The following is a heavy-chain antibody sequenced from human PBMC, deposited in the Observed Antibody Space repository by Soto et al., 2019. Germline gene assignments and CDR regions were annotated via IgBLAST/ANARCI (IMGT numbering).Heavy chain of an antibody. J-gene: IGHJ4*02. CDR1: GGSISSGGYY. CDR3: ARVPYDFWSGAHEYYFDY. D-gene: IGHD3-3*01. V-gene: IGHV4-31*03. CDR2: IYYSGST. Sequence: QVQLQESGPGLVKPSQTLSLTCTVSGGSISSGGYYWSWIRQHPGKGLEWIGYIYYSGSTYYNPSLKGRVTIAVDTSKNQFSLQRSSVTAADTAVYYCARVPYDFWSGAHEYYFDYWGQGTLVTVSS.